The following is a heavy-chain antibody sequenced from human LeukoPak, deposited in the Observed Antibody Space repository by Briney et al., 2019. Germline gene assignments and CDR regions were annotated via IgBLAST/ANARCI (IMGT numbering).Heavy chain of an antibody. CDR3: ARGSREMATIFDY. CDR2: THTSGTT. CDR1: GGSISSYY. J-gene: IGHJ4*02. Sequence: SETLSLTCSLSGGSISSYYWSWIRQPAGKGLEWIGRTHTSGTTNYNPSLKSRVTMSVDTSNNQFSLKLSSVTAADTAVYYCARGSREMATIFDYWGQGTLVPVSS. D-gene: IGHD5-24*01. V-gene: IGHV4-4*07.